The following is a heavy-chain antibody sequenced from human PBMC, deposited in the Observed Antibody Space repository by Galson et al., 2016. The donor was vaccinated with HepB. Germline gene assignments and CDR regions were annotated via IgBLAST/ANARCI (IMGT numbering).Heavy chain of an antibody. CDR1: GFTLSTSS. J-gene: IGHJ4*02. V-gene: IGHV3-23*01. D-gene: IGHD1-26*01. CDR2: ISADASRR. Sequence: SLRLSCAVSGFTLSTSSMSWVRQALGKGLEWVSTISADASRRYYATSVKGRFTFSRDESKNTLFLQMNSLGVEDTAIYYCAKGGSYYPVWGQGTLVTVSS. CDR3: AKGGSYYPV.